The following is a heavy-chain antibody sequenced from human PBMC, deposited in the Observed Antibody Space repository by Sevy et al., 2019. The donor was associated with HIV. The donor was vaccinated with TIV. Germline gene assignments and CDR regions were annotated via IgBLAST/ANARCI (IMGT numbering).Heavy chain of an antibody. CDR1: GDSISSSSHY. Sequence: SETLSLTCTVSGDSISSSSHYWGWIRQPPGKGLEWIGSIYYRERTYYNPSLKDQADISVDTSKNQLFWRLNSVTAADTAVYYCARSRAFDFWGQGTMVTVSS. CDR3: ARSRAFDF. J-gene: IGHJ3*01. CDR2: IYYRERT. V-gene: IGHV4-39*01.